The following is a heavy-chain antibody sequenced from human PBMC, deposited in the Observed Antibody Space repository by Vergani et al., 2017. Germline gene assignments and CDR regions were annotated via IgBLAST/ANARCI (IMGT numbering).Heavy chain of an antibody. CDR2: INWNSDSI. D-gene: IGHD2-8*01. CDR3: ARGLXDCTHIRCSPPSY. V-gene: IGHV3-9*01. Sequence: EVQLVESGGGLVQPGRSLRLSCAASGFTFDDYAMHWVRQAPGKGLEWVSGINWNSDSIAYADSVKGRFTITRDNAKKSVYLQMNSLRAEDTAMYFCARGLXDCTHIRCSPPSYWGQGTKVTVSS. CDR1: GFTFDDYA. J-gene: IGHJ4*02.